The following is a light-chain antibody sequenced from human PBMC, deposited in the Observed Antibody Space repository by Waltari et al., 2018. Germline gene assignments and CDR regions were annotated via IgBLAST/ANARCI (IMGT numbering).Light chain of an antibody. CDR2: GAS. V-gene: IGKV3-20*01. J-gene: IGKJ4*01. Sequence: EIVLTQSPGTLSLSPGERATLSCRASQSVSSSYLAWYQQKPGQAPRLLIYGASSRATGIPDRFSGSGSGTDFTLTIASLQPEDLATYYCQQTYSSLSFGGGTKVEIK. CDR1: QSVSSSY. CDR3: QQTYSSLS.